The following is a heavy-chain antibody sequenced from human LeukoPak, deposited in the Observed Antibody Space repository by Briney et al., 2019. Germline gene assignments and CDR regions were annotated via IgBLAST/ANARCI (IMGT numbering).Heavy chain of an antibody. CDR1: GGSFSGYY. J-gene: IGHJ5*02. Sequence: SETLSLTCAVYGGSFSGYYWSWIRQPPGKGMEWIGEINHSGSTNYTASLKSRVTISVDTSKNQLSLKLRSVTAADTAVYYCARGEPLRLGELDYFDPWGQGTLATVSS. CDR2: INHSGST. D-gene: IGHD3-16*01. V-gene: IGHV4-34*01. CDR3: ARGEPLRLGELDYFDP.